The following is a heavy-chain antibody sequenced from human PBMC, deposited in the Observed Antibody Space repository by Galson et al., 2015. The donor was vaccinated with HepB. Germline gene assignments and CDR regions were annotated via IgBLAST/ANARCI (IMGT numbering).Heavy chain of an antibody. CDR3: ARDPPCGYSSSCVTVPGTTLYYFDY. CDR2: ISYDGSNK. V-gene: IGHV3-30*04. D-gene: IGHD6-13*01. J-gene: IGHJ4*02. Sequence: SLRLSCAASGFTFSSYAMHWVRQAPGKGLEWVAVISYDGSNKYYADSVKGRFTISRDNSKNTLYLQMNSLRAEDTAVYYCARDPPCGYSSSCVTVPGTTLYYFDYWGQGTLVTVPS. CDR1: GFTFSSYA.